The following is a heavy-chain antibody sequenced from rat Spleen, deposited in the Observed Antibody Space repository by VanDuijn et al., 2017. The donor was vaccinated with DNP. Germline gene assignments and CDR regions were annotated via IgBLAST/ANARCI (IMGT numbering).Heavy chain of an antibody. CDR1: GFTFSDYY. Sequence: EVQLVESGGGLVQPGRSLKLSCAASGFTFSDYYMAWVRQAPTKGLEWVAYIGSPAYAPYYTDSVKGRFAISRDNAKSTLYLQMNSLRSADTATYYCARTPYSSYRCYFDYWGQGVMVTVSS. CDR2: IGSPAYAP. J-gene: IGHJ2*01. CDR3: ARTPYSSYRCYFDY. V-gene: IGHV5-22*01. D-gene: IGHD1-2*01.